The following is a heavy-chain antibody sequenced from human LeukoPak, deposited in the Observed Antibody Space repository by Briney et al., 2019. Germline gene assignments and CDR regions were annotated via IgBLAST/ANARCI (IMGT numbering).Heavy chain of an antibody. V-gene: IGHV4-59*01. CDR2: INYSGST. D-gene: IGHD7-27*01. CDR1: GGSMSSYY. J-gene: IGHJ4*02. Sequence: PSETLSLTCTVSGGSMSSYYWSWIRQPPGKGLEWIGYINYSGSTNYNPSLKSRVTISADTSQNQFSLKLSSVTAADTAVYYCASRKLGNDYWGQGTLVTVSS. CDR3: ASRKLGNDY.